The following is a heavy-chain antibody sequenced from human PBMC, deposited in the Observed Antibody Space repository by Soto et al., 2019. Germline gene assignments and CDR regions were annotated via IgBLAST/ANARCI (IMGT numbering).Heavy chain of an antibody. CDR1: GGSFSGYY. CDR3: ARLEGLATISYYFDF. V-gene: IGHV4-34*01. J-gene: IGHJ4*02. Sequence: PSETLSLTCAVYGGSFSGYYWSWIRQPPGKGLEWIGEIYHSGCTNYNPSLKTRVTISLDTSKNQFSLKLNSVTAADSAVYFCARLEGLATISYYFDFWGPGALVTVSS. D-gene: IGHD3-9*01. CDR2: IYHSGCT.